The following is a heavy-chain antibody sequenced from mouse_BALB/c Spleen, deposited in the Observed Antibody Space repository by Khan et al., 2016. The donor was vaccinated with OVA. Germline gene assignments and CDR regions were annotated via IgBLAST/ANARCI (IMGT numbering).Heavy chain of an antibody. D-gene: IGHD2-14*01. Sequence: VQLQQSGAELARPGASVKMSCKASGYTFTSYTIHWIKKRPGQGLEWIGYINPSNGYTNYNQKFKDKATLTTDKSSTPAYLQLSSLTSDASEDYNSVRGATYHRNDGWFAYWGQGTLVTVSA. V-gene: IGHV1-4*01. J-gene: IGHJ3*01. CDR2: INPSNGYT. CDR1: GYTFTSYT. CDR3: VRGATYHRNDGWFAY.